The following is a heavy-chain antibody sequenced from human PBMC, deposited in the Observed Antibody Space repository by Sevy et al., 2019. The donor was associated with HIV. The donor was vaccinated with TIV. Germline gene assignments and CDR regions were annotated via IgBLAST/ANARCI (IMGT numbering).Heavy chain of an antibody. CDR2: ISYDGSNK. J-gene: IGHJ5*02. CDR1: GLTFSSYA. D-gene: IGHD3-22*01. Sequence: GGSLRLSCAASGLTFSSYAMHWVRQAPGKGLEWVAVISYDGSNKYYADSVKGRFTISRDNSKNTLYLQMNSLRAEDTAVYYRARAGGWLEGWFDPWGQGTLVTVSS. CDR3: ARAGGWLEGWFDP. V-gene: IGHV3-30-3*01.